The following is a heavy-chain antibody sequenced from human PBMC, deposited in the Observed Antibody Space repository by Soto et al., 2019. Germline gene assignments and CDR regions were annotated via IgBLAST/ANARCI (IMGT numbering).Heavy chain of an antibody. Sequence: QLQLQESGPGLVKPSETLSLTCTVSGGSISSSSYYWGWIRQPPGKGLEWIGSIYYSGSTYYNPSLKSRVTISVDTSKNQFSLKLGSVTAADTAVYYCARQPPNGDQYYYGMDVWGQGTTVTVSS. D-gene: IGHD4-17*01. CDR2: IYYSGST. V-gene: IGHV4-39*01. J-gene: IGHJ6*02. CDR3: ARQPPNGDQYYYGMDV. CDR1: GGSISSSSYY.